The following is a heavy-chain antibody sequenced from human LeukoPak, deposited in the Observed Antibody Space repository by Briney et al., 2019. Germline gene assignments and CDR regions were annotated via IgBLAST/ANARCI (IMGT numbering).Heavy chain of an antibody. CDR3: ARGGGYRPSGFGFFDY. V-gene: IGHV4-59*01. D-gene: IGHD3-16*01. CDR1: GGSISSYY. J-gene: IGHJ4*02. CDR2: ISYSGST. Sequence: SETLSLTCTVSGGSISSYYWSWIRQPPGKGLEWIGYISYSGSTNYNPSLKGRVTISVDTSKNQFSLKLSSVTAADTAVYYCARGGGYRPSGFGFFDYWGQGTLVTVSS.